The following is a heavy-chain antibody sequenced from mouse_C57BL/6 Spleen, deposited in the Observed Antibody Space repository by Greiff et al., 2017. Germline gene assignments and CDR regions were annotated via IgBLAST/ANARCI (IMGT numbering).Heavy chain of an antibody. Sequence: VQRVESGPELVKPGASVKISCKASGYAFSSSWMNWVKQRPGKGLAWIGRIYPGDGDTNYNGRFKGKATLTADKSSSTAYMHLSSLTSEDSAVYFCARSGYSNYGYWYFDVWGTGTTVTVSS. CDR1: GYAFSSSW. J-gene: IGHJ1*03. V-gene: IGHV1-82*01. D-gene: IGHD2-5*01. CDR2: IYPGDGDT. CDR3: ARSGYSNYGYWYFDV.